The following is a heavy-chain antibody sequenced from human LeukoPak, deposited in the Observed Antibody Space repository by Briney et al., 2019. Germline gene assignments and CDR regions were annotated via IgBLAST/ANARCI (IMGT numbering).Heavy chain of an antibody. CDR1: GFTFSSYS. CDR3: VRDENYAFDI. D-gene: IGHD2/OR15-2a*01. CDR2: ISSSSNRI. Sequence: PGGSLRLSCAASGFTFSSYSMNWVRQAPGKRLEWLSYISSSSNRIYYADSVKGRFTIFRDNAKNSLYLQMNSLRAEDTAVYYCVRDENYAFDIWGQGTVVTVSS. J-gene: IGHJ3*02. V-gene: IGHV3-48*01.